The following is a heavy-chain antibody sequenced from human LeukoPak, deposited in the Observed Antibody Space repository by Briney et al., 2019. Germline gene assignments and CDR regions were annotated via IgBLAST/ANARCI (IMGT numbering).Heavy chain of an antibody. CDR2: IFPGDSDT. J-gene: IGHJ4*02. CDR3: ARHVDSSSWSPFDY. V-gene: IGHV5-51*01. Sequence: GESLKISCEGSGYSFTNYWIGWVRQMPGKGLEWMGIIFPGDSDTTYSPSFQGQVTISADKSISTAYLQWSSLKASDTAMYYCARHVDSSSWSPFDYWGQGTLVTVSS. CDR1: GYSFTNYW. D-gene: IGHD6-13*01.